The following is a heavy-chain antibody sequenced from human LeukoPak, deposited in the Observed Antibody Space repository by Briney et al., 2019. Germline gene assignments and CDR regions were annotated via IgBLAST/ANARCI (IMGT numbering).Heavy chain of an antibody. J-gene: IGHJ6*03. V-gene: IGHV3-30*02. CDR3: AKGGGYEAQYYYYYLDV. CDR2: IRYDGSNK. CDR1: GFTFSSYG. Sequence: GSLRLSCAASGFTFSSYGMYWVRQAPGKGLEWVAFIRYDGSNKYYADSVKGRFTVSRDNSKNTLYLQMKSLRAEDTAVYYCAKGGGYEAQYYYYYLDVWGKGTTVTISS. D-gene: IGHD5-12*01.